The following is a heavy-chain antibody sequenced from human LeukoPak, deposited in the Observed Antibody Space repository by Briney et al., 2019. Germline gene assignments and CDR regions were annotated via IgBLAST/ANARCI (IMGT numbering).Heavy chain of an antibody. CDR2: IYYSGNT. V-gene: IGHV4-59*01. CDR3: ARGYDYGNLFDY. Sequence: SETLSLTCTVSGGSISSYYWSWLRQPPGKGLEWIGYIYYSGNTDYNPSLKSRVTISVDTSKNHFSLRLSSVTAADTAVYYCARGYDYGNLFDYWGQGTLVTVSS. J-gene: IGHJ4*02. CDR1: GGSISSYY. D-gene: IGHD4-11*01.